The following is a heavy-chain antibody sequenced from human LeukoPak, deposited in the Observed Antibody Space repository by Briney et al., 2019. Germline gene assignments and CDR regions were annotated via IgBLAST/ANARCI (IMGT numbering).Heavy chain of an antibody. CDR3: ARDRLVVAATGYYYYKDV. CDR1: GFTFSDYY. D-gene: IGHD2-15*01. CDR2: ISSSGSTI. J-gene: IGHJ6*03. Sequence: GGSLRLSCAASGFTFSDYYMSWIRQAPGKGLEWVSYISSSGSTIYYADSVKGRFTISRDNAKNSLYLQMNSLRAEDTAVYYCARDRLVVAATGYYYYKDVWGKGTTVTVSS. V-gene: IGHV3-11*04.